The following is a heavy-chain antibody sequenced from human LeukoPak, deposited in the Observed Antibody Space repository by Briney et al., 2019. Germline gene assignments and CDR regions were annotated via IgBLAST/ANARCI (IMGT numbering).Heavy chain of an antibody. V-gene: IGHV4-61*02. D-gene: IGHD3-9*01. J-gene: IGHJ4*02. CDR2: IYTSGST. CDR1: GGSISSGSYY. CDR3: ARERGGYPDW. Sequence: SDTLSLTCTVSGGSISSGSYYWSWIRQPAGKGLEWIGRIYTSGSTNYNPSLKSRVTISVDTSKNQFSLQLSSVTAADTAVYYFARERGGYPDWWGQGTLVTVSS.